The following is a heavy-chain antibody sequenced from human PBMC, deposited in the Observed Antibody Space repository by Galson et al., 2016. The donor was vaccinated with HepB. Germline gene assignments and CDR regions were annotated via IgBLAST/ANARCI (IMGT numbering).Heavy chain of an antibody. Sequence: SLRLSCAASGFTFSDYFLTWIRQAPGKGLEWISFIDPTGTSIYYADSVKGRFIISRDNAKNSLHLHMSGLRGEDTAIYYCARGRGKSGFDLWGLGTQVTVSS. CDR2: IDPTGTSI. CDR3: ARGRGKSGFDL. CDR1: GFTFSDYF. J-gene: IGHJ5*02. V-gene: IGHV3-11*01.